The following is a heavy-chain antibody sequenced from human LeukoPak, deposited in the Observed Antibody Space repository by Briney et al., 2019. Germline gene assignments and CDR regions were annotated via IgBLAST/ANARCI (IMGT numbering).Heavy chain of an antibody. V-gene: IGHV3-23*01. CDR1: GFTFSSYG. D-gene: IGHD1-14*01. CDR3: SRNAAGY. Sequence: GGSLRLSCAASGFTFSSYGMSWVRQAPGKGLEWVSGISGSGSNTYYADSVKGRFTISRDNSKNTLYLQMNSLRVEDTAVYYCSRNAAGYWGQRTLVTVSS. J-gene: IGHJ4*02. CDR2: ISGSGSNT.